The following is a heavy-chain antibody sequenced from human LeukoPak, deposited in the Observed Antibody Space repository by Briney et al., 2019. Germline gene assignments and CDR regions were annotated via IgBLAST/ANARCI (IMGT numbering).Heavy chain of an antibody. CDR3: ARDLSQQWHNY. Sequence: ASVKVSCKASGYTFTSYYMHWVRQAPGQGLEWMGIINPSGGSTSYAQKFQGRVTMTTDTSTSTAYMELRSLRSDDTAVYYCARDLSQQWHNYWGQGTLVTVSS. CDR2: INPSGGST. V-gene: IGHV1-46*01. CDR1: GYTFTSYY. D-gene: IGHD6-19*01. J-gene: IGHJ4*02.